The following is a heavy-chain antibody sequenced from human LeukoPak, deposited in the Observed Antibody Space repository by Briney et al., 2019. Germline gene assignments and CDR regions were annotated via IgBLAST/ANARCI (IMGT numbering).Heavy chain of an antibody. CDR2: INHSGST. CDR1: GFTFSSYS. J-gene: IGHJ6*02. V-gene: IGHV4-34*01. CDR3: ARVPTAIYYYYGMDV. Sequence: GSLRLSCAASGFTFSSYSMNWVRQPPGKGLEWIGEINHSGSTNYNPSLKSRVTISVDTSKNQFSLKLSSVTAADTAVYYCARVPTAIYYYYGMDVWGQGTTVTVSS.